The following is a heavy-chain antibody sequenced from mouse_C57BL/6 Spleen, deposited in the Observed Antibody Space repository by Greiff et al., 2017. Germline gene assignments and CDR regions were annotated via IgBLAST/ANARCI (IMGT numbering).Heavy chain of an antibody. CDR3: ARDRGYYGSPWYFDV. Sequence: EVQLVESEGGLVQPGSSMKLSCTASGFTFSDYYMAWVRQVPEKGLEWVANINYDGSSTYYLDSLKSRFIISRDNAKNILYLQMSSLKSEDTATYYWARDRGYYGSPWYFDVWGTGTTVTVSS. J-gene: IGHJ1*03. D-gene: IGHD1-1*01. CDR1: GFTFSDYY. V-gene: IGHV5-16*01. CDR2: INYDGSST.